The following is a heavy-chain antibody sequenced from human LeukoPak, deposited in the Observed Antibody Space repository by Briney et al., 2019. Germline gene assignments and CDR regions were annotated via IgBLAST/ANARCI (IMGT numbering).Heavy chain of an antibody. J-gene: IGHJ4*02. CDR3: ARSRLFGSGSTYYFDY. CDR2: IYYSGST. D-gene: IGHD3-10*01. CDR1: GGSISSYY. Sequence: SETLSLTCTVSGGSISSYYWSWIRQPPGKGLEWIGTIYYSGSTYYNPSLKSRVTISVDTSKNQFSLKLSSVTAADTAVYYCARSRLFGSGSTYYFDYWGQRTLVTVSS. V-gene: IGHV4-59*04.